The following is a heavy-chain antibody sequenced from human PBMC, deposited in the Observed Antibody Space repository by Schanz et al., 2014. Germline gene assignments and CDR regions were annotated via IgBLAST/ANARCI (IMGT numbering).Heavy chain of an antibody. Sequence: EMQLLESGGGLAQPGGSLRLSCAASGFTLSNYAMSWVRQAPGKGLEWVSALSEGGGGTHYADSVRGRFTISSDSSKNSLFLQLNSLRADDTAVYYCARNRGSGGQNWYFDLWGRGTLVTVSS. CDR2: LSEGGGGT. CDR1: GFTLSNYA. D-gene: IGHD1-26*01. J-gene: IGHJ2*01. CDR3: ARNRGSGGQNWYFDL. V-gene: IGHV3-23*01.